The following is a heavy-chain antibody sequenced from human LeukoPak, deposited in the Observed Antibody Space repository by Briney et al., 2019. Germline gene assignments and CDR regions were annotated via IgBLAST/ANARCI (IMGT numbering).Heavy chain of an antibody. CDR1: GASISSYY. V-gene: IGHV4-34*01. CDR3: ARGGYDHVWGSYQRDAFDI. CDR2: INHSGST. J-gene: IGHJ3*02. Sequence: SETLSLTCTVSGASISSYYWSWIRQPPGKGLEWIGEINHSGSTNYNPSLKSRVTISVDTSKNQFSLKLSSVTAADTAVYYCARGGYDHVWGSYQRDAFDIWGQGTMVTVSS. D-gene: IGHD3-16*02.